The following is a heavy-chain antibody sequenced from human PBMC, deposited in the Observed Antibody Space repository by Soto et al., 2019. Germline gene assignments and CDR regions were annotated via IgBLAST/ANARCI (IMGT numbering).Heavy chain of an antibody. J-gene: IGHJ4*02. V-gene: IGHV4-4*02. Sequence: PSDTLSLTCTVSGGSISSSNWWSWVRQPPGKGLEWIGEIWHSGSTNYSPSLESRVTISVDKSKNHFTLKLSSVTAADTAVYYWAYGIAAAALDFDYWGQGTLVNVSS. CDR3: AYGIAAAALDFDY. D-gene: IGHD6-13*01. CDR1: GGSISSSNW. CDR2: IWHSGST.